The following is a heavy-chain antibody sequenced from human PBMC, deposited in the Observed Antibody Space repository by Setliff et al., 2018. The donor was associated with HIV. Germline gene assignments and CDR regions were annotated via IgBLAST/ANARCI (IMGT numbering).Heavy chain of an antibody. CDR2: ISAYNGNT. CDR3: ARDPGWLQTLYYFDS. V-gene: IGHV1-18*01. Sequence: ASVKVSCKASGYTFTSCGISWVRQAPGQGLEWMGWISAYNGNTNYAQKLQGRVTMTTDTSTSTAYMELRSLRSDDTAVYYCARDPGWLQTLYYFDSWGQGTLVTVS. CDR1: GYTFTSCG. J-gene: IGHJ4*02. D-gene: IGHD5-12*01.